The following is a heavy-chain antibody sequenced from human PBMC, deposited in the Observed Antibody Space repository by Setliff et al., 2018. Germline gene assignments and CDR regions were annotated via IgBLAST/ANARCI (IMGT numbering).Heavy chain of an antibody. CDR2: IYYSGRT. V-gene: IGHV4-59*08. D-gene: IGHD4-17*01. J-gene: IGHJ3*02. Sequence: SETLSLTCTVSGGSISTYYWSWIRQPPGKGLEWIGYIYYSGRTNYNPSLRSRVTISVDTSKNQFSLKVSSVTAADTAVYYCARHENDYGDYDDAFDIWVQGTMVTVSS. CDR3: ARHENDYGDYDDAFDI. CDR1: GGSISTYY.